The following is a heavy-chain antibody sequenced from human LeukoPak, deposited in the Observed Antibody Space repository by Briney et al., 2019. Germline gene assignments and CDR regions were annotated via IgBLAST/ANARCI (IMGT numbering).Heavy chain of an antibody. CDR2: ISSSSSYI. CDR3: ARRLNRDIVVVVAAPDAFDI. J-gene: IGHJ3*02. V-gene: IGHV3-21*01. Sequence: PGGSLRLSCAASGFTFSSYSMNWVRQAPGKGLEWVSSISSSSSYIYYADSVKGRFTISRDNAKNSLYLQMNSLRAEDTAVYDCARRLNRDIVVVVAAPDAFDIWGQGTMVTVSS. CDR1: GFTFSSYS. D-gene: IGHD2-15*01.